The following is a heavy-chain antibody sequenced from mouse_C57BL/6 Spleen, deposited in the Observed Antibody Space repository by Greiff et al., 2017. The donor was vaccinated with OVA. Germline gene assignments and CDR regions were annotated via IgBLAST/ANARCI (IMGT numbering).Heavy chain of an antibody. CDR3: AGLHYYEGAMDY. CDR1: GFTFTDYY. V-gene: IGHV7-3*01. J-gene: IGHJ4*01. Sequence: EVKVVESGGGLVQPGGSLSLSCAASGFTFTDYYMSWVRQPPGKALEWLGFIRHTANGYTTKYSASVKGRFTISRDNSPSILYLQMNALRAEDSATYYCAGLHYYEGAMDYWGQGTTVTVSS. D-gene: IGHD1-2*01. CDR2: IRHTANGYTT.